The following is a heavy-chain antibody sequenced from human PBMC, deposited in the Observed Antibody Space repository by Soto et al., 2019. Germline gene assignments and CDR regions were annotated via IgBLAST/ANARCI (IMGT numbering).Heavy chain of an antibody. CDR2: IYYSGST. CDR3: ARVTYYYGSGSYQYYYYYMDV. V-gene: IGHV4-59*01. Sequence: SETLSLTCTVSGGSISSYYWSWIRQPPGKGLEWIGYIYYSGSTNYNPSLKSRVTISVDTSKNQFSLKLSSVTAADTAVYYCARVTYYYGSGSYQYYYYYMDVWGKGTTVTVSS. J-gene: IGHJ6*03. D-gene: IGHD3-10*01. CDR1: GGSISSYY.